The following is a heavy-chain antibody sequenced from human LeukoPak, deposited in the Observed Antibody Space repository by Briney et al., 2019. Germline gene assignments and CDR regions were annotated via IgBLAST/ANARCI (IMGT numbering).Heavy chain of an antibody. CDR3: AREGIAAAGVTLGYYYGMDV. Sequence: PSETLSLTCTVSGGSISSYYWSWIRQPPGKGLEWNGYTYYSGSTNYNPSLKSRVTISVDPSKSQFSLKLSSVTAADTAVYYCAREGIAAAGVTLGYYYGMDVWGKGTTVTVSS. CDR2: TYYSGST. V-gene: IGHV4-59*01. J-gene: IGHJ6*04. D-gene: IGHD6-13*01. CDR1: GGSISSYY.